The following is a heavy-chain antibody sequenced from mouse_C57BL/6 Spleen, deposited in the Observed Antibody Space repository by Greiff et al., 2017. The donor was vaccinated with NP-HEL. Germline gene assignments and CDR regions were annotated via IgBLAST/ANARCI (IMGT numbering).Heavy chain of an antibody. D-gene: IGHD1-1*01. CDR2: INPNNGGT. CDR3: ARLNYGSSSFDY. V-gene: IGHV1-18*01. Sequence: DVQLQESGPELVKPGASVKIPCKASGYTFTDYNMDWVKQSHGKSLEWIGDINPNNGGTIYNQKFKGKAKLTVDKSSSTAYMELRSLTSEDTAVYYCARLNYGSSSFDYWGQGTTLTVSS. CDR1: GYTFTDYN. J-gene: IGHJ2*01.